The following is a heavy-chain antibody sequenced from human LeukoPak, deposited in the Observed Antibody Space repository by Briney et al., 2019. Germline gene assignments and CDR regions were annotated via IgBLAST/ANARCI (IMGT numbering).Heavy chain of an antibody. Sequence: SSETLSLTCTVSGGSISSYYWSWIRQPPGKGLDWIGYIYHTGTTNYNPSLKSRVTISVDTSKNQFSLKLSSVTAADTAVYYCARQNPAAEGQGLDHWGQGALVTVSS. V-gene: IGHV4-59*08. CDR2: IYHTGTT. CDR3: ARQNPAAEGQGLDH. CDR1: GGSISSYY. D-gene: IGHD6-13*01. J-gene: IGHJ4*02.